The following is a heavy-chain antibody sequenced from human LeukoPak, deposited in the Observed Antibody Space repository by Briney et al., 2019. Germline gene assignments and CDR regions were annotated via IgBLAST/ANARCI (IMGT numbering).Heavy chain of an antibody. Sequence: SETPSLTCAVYGGSFSGYYWSWIRQPPGKGLEWIGEINRSGSTNYNPSLKSRVTISVDTSKNQFSLKLSSVTAADTAVYYCARANWNDAPFDYWGQGTLVTVSS. CDR1: GGSFSGYY. V-gene: IGHV4-34*01. CDR3: ARANWNDAPFDY. D-gene: IGHD1-1*01. CDR2: INRSGST. J-gene: IGHJ4*02.